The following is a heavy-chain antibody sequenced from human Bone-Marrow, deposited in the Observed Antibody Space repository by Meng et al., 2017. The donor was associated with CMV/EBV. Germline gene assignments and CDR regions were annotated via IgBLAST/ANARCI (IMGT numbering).Heavy chain of an antibody. Sequence: ASVKVSCKASGYTFTSYGISWVRQAPGQGLEWMGWISAYNGNTNYAQKLQGRVTMTTDTSTSTAYMELRSLRSDDTAVYYCARPATPYDYYGMDAWGQGTTVTVSS. CDR1: GYTFTSYG. J-gene: IGHJ6*02. V-gene: IGHV1-18*01. CDR2: ISAYNGNT. CDR3: ARPATPYDYYGMDA.